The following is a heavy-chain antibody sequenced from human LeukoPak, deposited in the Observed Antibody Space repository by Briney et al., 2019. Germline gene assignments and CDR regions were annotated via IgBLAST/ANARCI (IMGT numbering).Heavy chain of an antibody. J-gene: IGHJ4*02. CDR2: IYSGGST. Sequence: GGSLRLSCAASGFTVSSNYMSWVRQAPGKGLEWVPVIYSGGSTYYADSVKGRFTISRDNSKNKVYLQMNSLRTEDTAVYYCARDGFGSRFDYWGQGTLVTVSS. CDR1: GFTVSSNY. CDR3: ARDGFGSRFDY. V-gene: IGHV3-66*02. D-gene: IGHD3-10*01.